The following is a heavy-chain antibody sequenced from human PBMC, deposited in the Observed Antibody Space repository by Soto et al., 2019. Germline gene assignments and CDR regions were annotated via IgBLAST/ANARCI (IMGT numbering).Heavy chain of an antibody. J-gene: IGHJ4*02. CDR2: ISFEGSYK. CDR1: GFAIRRNA. D-gene: IGHD6-13*01. V-gene: IGHV3-30*04. CDR3: VRAAGIAAAGSSQGVL. Sequence: QVQLVESGGGVVQPGRSLRLSCEASGFAIRRNAIHWVRQSPGKWLEWVAVISFEGSYKYYADSVKGRFTVSRDNSKNTVSLHMDSLTGDDSALYYCVRAAGIAAAGSSQGVLWGQGTLVTVSS.